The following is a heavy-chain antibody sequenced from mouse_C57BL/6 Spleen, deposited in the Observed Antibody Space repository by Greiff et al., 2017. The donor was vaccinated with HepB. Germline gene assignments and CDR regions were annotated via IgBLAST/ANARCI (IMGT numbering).Heavy chain of an antibody. J-gene: IGHJ2*01. D-gene: IGHD1-1*01. V-gene: IGHV1-80*01. CDR2: IYPGDGDT. CDR1: GYAFSSYW. Sequence: QVQLQQSGAELVKPGASVKISCKASGYAFSSYWMNWVKQRPGKGLEWIGQIYPGDGDTNYNGKFKGKATLTADKSSSTAYMQLSSLTSEDSAVYFCARAPFITNYYCDYWGQGTTLTVSS. CDR3: ARAPFITNYYCDY.